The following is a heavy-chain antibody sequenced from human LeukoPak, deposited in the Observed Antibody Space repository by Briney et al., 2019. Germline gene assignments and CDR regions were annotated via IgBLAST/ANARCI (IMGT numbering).Heavy chain of an antibody. CDR3: ARGRTLTGFSSGFDP. J-gene: IGHJ5*02. CDR1: RYTFTTYD. Sequence: ASVKVSCKASRYTFTTYDINWVRQATGQGLEWMGWMNPNSGNTGYAQKFQGRVTMTRNISINTAYMELSSLKSEDTALYYCARGRTLTGFSSGFDPWGQGTLVTVSS. CDR2: MNPNSGNT. D-gene: IGHD3-9*01. V-gene: IGHV1-8*01.